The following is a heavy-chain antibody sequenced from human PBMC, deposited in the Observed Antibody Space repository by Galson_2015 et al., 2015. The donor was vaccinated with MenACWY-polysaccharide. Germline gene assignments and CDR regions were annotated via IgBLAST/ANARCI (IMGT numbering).Heavy chain of an antibody. J-gene: IGHJ4*02. Sequence: QSGAEVKKPGESLKTSCQGSGYSFTTYWIGWVRQMPGKGLDWMGIIYPGSSETRYSPSFQGQVTFSADTSINTAYLQWSSLEASDTGMYYCARGIGYSTTWFDYWGQGTLVTVSS. CDR3: ARGIGYSTTWFDY. CDR2: IYPGSSET. D-gene: IGHD2-21*01. CDR1: GYSFTTYW. V-gene: IGHV5-51*03.